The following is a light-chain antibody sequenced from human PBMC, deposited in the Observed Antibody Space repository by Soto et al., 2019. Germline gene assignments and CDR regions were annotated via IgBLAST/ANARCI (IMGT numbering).Light chain of an antibody. Sequence: QSALTQPPSASGTPGQRVTISCSGSSSNIGTNSVYWYHQLPGTAPKLLMYTNNQRPSGVPDRFSGSKSGTSASLAISGLRSEDEADYYCAAWDDSLNGMTFGGGTKVTVL. CDR3: AAWDDSLNGMT. J-gene: IGLJ2*01. V-gene: IGLV1-47*02. CDR2: TNN. CDR1: SSNIGTNS.